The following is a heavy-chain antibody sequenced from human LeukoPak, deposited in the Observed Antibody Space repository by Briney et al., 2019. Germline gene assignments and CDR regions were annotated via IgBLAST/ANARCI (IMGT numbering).Heavy chain of an antibody. CDR3: VKDGRMATITYNDLFDY. V-gene: IGHV3-64D*06. CDR2: ISSNGGST. Sequence: GGSLRLSCSAPGFTFSSHAMHWVRQAPGKGLEYVSAISSNGGSTYYADSVKGRFTISRDNSKNTLYLQMSSLRAEDTAVYYCVKDGRMATITYNDLFDYWGQGTLVTVSS. CDR1: GFTFSSHA. D-gene: IGHD5-24*01. J-gene: IGHJ4*02.